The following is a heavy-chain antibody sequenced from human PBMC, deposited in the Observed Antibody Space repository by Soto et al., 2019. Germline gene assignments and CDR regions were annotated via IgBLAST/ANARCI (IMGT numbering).Heavy chain of an antibody. D-gene: IGHD1-20*01. CDR2: IYYSGST. CDR3: ARNGYNWNDYPDY. J-gene: IGHJ4*02. Sequence: PSETLSLTCTVSCGSISSFYWGWIRQPPGKGLEWIGYIYYSGSTNYNPSLKSRVTISMDTSKNQFSLKLNSVTAADTAMYYCARNGYNWNDYPDYWGQGTLVTVSS. V-gene: IGHV4-59*01. CDR1: CGSISSFY.